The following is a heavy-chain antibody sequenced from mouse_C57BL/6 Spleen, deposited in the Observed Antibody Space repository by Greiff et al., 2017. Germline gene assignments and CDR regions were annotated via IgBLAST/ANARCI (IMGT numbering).Heavy chain of an antibody. CDR2: IDPSDSYT. Sequence: VQLQQPGAELVKPGASVKLSCKASGYTFTSYWMQWVKQRPGQGLEWIGEIDPSDSYTNYNQKFKGKATLTVDTSSSTAYMQLSSLTSEDSAVYYCARGDYSNYPWFAYWGQGTLVTVSA. CDR1: GYTFTSYW. D-gene: IGHD2-5*01. V-gene: IGHV1-50*01. CDR3: ARGDYSNYPWFAY. J-gene: IGHJ3*01.